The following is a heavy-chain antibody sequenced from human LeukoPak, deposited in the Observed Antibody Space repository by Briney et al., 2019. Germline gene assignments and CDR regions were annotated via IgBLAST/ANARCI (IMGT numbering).Heavy chain of an antibody. Sequence: GGSLRLSCAASGFTFSDYYMSWIRQAPGKGLEWVSYISSSSSYTNYADSVKGRFPISRDNAKNSLYLQMNSLRAEDTAVYYCARDRRSTSTSNTNWFDPWGQGTLVTVSS. CDR2: ISSSSSYT. CDR1: GFTFSDYY. J-gene: IGHJ5*02. D-gene: IGHD2-2*01. CDR3: ARDRRSTSTSNTNWFDP. V-gene: IGHV3-11*06.